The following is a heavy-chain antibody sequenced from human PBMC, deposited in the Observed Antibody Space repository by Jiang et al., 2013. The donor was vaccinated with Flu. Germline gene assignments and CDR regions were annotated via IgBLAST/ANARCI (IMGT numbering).Heavy chain of an antibody. Sequence: VQLVESGGGLVKPGGSLRLSCAASGFTFSSYSMNWVRQAPGKGLEWVSSISSSSSYIYYADSVKGRFTISRDNAKNSLYLQMNSLRAEDTAVYYCARDRDIVVVIPFDYWGQGTLVTVSS. CDR1: GFTFSSYS. CDR2: ISSSSSYI. D-gene: IGHD3-22*01. J-gene: IGHJ4*02. CDR3: ARDRDIVVVIPFDY. V-gene: IGHV3-21*01.